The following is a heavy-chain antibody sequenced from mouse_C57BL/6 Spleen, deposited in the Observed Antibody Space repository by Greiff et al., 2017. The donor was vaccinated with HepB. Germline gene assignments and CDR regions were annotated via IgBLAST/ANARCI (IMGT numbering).Heavy chain of an antibody. CDR3: ARSEYSAYAMDY. Sequence: VQLQESGPELVKPGASVKISCKASGYAFSSSWMNWVKQRPGKGLEWIGRIYPGDGDTNYNGKFKGKATLTADKSSSTAYMQLSSLTSEDSAVYYCARSEYSAYAMDYWGQGTSVTVSS. CDR2: IYPGDGDT. D-gene: IGHD2-12*01. CDR1: GYAFSSSW. V-gene: IGHV1-82*01. J-gene: IGHJ4*01.